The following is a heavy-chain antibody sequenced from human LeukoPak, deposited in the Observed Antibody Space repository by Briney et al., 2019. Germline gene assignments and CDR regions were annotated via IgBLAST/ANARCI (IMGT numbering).Heavy chain of an antibody. V-gene: IGHV1-69*01. Sequence: SVKVSCKASGSTFRSYAFTWLRQAPGHGLEWMGGIFPLYGVVNYAQKFQGRVTITADESESTAYMEMSSLRSDDTAVYYCARGVGWDIVDQNYYMDVWGKGTTVTVSS. CDR2: IFPLYGVV. D-gene: IGHD5-12*01. CDR1: GSTFRSYA. CDR3: ARGVGWDIVDQNYYMDV. J-gene: IGHJ6*03.